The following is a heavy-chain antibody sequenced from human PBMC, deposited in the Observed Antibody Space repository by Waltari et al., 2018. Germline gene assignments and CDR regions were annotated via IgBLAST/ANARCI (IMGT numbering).Heavy chain of an antibody. CDR2: IIPMFGIP. CDR1: GGSFGGYG. CDR3: ARHELGISQFYYNMYV. V-gene: IGHV1-69*12. Sequence: HVQLVQSGDEVKKPGSSVTVSCKASGGSFGGYGISWVRQAPGQGLEWMGVIIPMFGIPEYSQKFQDRLTITADESTNTAYMELSSLSSEDTAIYYCARHELGISQFYYNMYVWGQGTTVAISS. D-gene: IGHD3-16*01. J-gene: IGHJ6*02.